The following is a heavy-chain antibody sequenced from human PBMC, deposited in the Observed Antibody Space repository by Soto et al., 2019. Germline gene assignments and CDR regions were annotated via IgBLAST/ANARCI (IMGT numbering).Heavy chain of an antibody. CDR3: ASPRDFDWLRTENAFDI. Sequence: GGSLRLSCAASGFTFSSYWMSLVRQAPGKGLEWVANIKQDGSEKYYVDSVKGRFTISRDNAKNSLYLQMNSLRAEDTAVYYCASPRDFDWLRTENAFDIWGQGTMVTVSS. D-gene: IGHD3-9*01. CDR1: GFTFSSYW. V-gene: IGHV3-7*01. CDR2: IKQDGSEK. J-gene: IGHJ3*02.